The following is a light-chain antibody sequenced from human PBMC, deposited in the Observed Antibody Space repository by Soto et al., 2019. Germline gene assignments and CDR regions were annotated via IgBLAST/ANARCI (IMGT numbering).Light chain of an antibody. Sequence: EMVLTQSPDTLSLSPGERATLSCRASQTVSSSFLAWYQQRPGRAPRLLIYGASSRATGIPDRFSGSGSGTDFTLTISRLEPEDLAVYYCLQYGNSPETFGQGTKV. CDR2: GAS. CDR3: LQYGNSPET. J-gene: IGKJ1*01. CDR1: QTVSSSF. V-gene: IGKV3-20*01.